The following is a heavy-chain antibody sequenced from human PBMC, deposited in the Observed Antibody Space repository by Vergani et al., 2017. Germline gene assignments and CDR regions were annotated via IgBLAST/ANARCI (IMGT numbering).Heavy chain of an antibody. Sequence: QVQLQESGPGLVKPSETLSLTCTVSGGSISSYYWSWIRQPPGKGLEWIGYIYYSGSTNYNPSLKSRVTISVDTSKNQFSLKLSSVTAADTAVYYCARGGYCSGGSCYPWYFDYWGQGTLVTVSS. CDR1: GGSISSYY. V-gene: IGHV4-59*01. CDR2: IYYSGST. J-gene: IGHJ4*02. CDR3: ARGGYCSGGSCYPWYFDY. D-gene: IGHD2-15*01.